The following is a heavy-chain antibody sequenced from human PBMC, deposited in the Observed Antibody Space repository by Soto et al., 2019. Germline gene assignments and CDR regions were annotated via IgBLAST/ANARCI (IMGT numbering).Heavy chain of an antibody. CDR3: ARAQELRSFDWSWGGGAFDI. Sequence: HVQLLQSGAELKKPGASLRVSCKASGYTFTDYYIHWVRQAPGQGLQWMGWINPYNGATSYAQKFQAWVTMTRDTSISTAYMELSRLTSDDTAVYYCARAQELRSFDWSWGGGAFDIWGQGTMVTASS. V-gene: IGHV1-2*04. J-gene: IGHJ3*02. CDR2: INPYNGAT. CDR1: GYTFTDYY. D-gene: IGHD3-9*01.